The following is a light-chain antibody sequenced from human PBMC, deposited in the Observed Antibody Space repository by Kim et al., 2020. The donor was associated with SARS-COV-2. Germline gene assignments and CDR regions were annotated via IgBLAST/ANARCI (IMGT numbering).Light chain of an antibody. J-gene: IGKJ1*01. CDR3: QQYNNWPEV. CDR2: GAS. V-gene: IGKV3-15*01. CDR1: QSISRS. Sequence: VSTGERATRSCRASQSISRSVAWYQQTPGQAPRLLIYGASTRATGIPIWFSGSGSGTDFTITISSLQSEDFAVYYCQQYNNWPEVFGQGTKVEIK.